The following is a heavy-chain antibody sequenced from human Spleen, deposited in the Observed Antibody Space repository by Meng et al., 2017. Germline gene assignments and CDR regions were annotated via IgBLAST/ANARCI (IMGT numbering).Heavy chain of an antibody. V-gene: IGHV4-59*12. D-gene: IGHD6-19*01. Sequence: QVQLQESGPGPVKPSETLSLTCPVSGGSISTYYWSWIRQSPEKGLEWIGYINYSGRTNYIPSLRSRATISVDPSKNQFSLKLSSVTAADTAVYYCASFPPPGKQWLVTDYWGQGTLVTVSS. J-gene: IGHJ4*02. CDR1: GGSISTYY. CDR3: ASFPPPGKQWLVTDY. CDR2: INYSGRT.